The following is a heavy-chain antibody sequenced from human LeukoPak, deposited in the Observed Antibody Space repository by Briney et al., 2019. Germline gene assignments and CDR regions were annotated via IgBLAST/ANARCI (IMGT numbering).Heavy chain of an antibody. CDR1: GGSLRGYY. Sequence: KPSETLTLTCTVSGGSLRGYYWSWIRQSPGKGLEWVGTVYYSGAANHNPSLKRRVTISVDTSQNHLSLKMRSVTAADTAVYFCARLMVFERLTAGVLPFYYYGLDVWGRGATVVVSS. D-gene: IGHD3-10*01. V-gene: IGHV4-59*08. J-gene: IGHJ6*02. CDR3: ARLMVFERLTAGVLPFYYYGLDV. CDR2: VYYSGAA.